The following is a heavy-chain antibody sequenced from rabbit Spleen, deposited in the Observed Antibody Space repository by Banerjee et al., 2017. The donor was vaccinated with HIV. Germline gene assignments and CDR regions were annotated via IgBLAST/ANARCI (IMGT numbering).Heavy chain of an antibody. D-gene: IGHD4-1*01. CDR3: ARVSETSGWGEDL. Sequence: QEQLEESGRGLVKPEGSLTLTCKASGFSFSDRDVMCWVRQAPGKGLEWIACINTGSGNVCYANWAKGRFTISKTSSTTVTLQMTSLTVADTATYFCARVSETSGWGEDLWGPGTLVTVS. V-gene: IGHV1S45*01. J-gene: IGHJ4*01. CDR2: INTGSGNV. CDR1: GFSFSDRDV.